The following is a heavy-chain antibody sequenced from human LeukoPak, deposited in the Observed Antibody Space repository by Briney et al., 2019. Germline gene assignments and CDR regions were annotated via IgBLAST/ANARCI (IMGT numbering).Heavy chain of an antibody. V-gene: IGHV4-59*01. CDR2: IYNSGST. CDR1: GGSISSYY. Sequence: SETLSLTCTVSGGSISSYYWSWIRQPPGKGLEWIGYIYNSGSTNYNPSLKSRVTISVDTSKNHFSLKLSSVTAADTAVYYCARGDYGDYSFYWYFDLWGRGTLVTVSS. CDR3: ARGDYGDYSFYWYFDL. J-gene: IGHJ2*01. D-gene: IGHD4-17*01.